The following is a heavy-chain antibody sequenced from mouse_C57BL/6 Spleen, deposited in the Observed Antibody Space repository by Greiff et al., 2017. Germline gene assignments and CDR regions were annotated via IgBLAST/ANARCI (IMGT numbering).Heavy chain of an antibody. Sequence: VQLQQSGPGLVQPSQSLSITCTVSGFSLTSYGVHWVRQSPGKGLEWLGVIWRGGSTDYNAAFMSRLSITKDNSKSQVFFKMNSLQADDTAIYYCAKNFHYGNYVNYAMDYWGQGTSVTVSS. CDR2: IWRGGST. J-gene: IGHJ4*01. V-gene: IGHV2-5*01. D-gene: IGHD2-1*01. CDR3: AKNFHYGNYVNYAMDY. CDR1: GFSLTSYG.